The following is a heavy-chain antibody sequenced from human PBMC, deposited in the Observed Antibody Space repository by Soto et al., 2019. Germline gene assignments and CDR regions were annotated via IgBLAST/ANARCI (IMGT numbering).Heavy chain of an antibody. Sequence: QITLRESGPTLVKPTQTLTLTCTFSGFSLITHGVGVGWVRQPPGKALECLALIYWDDDKRYNPSLRSRLTITKDTSKNPVVLTMTNMDPVDTGTYFCANRGGGSNWNGGYFDYWGQGALVTVSS. CDR2: IYWDDDK. CDR3: ANRGGGSNWNGGYFDY. CDR1: GFSLITHGVG. V-gene: IGHV2-5*02. J-gene: IGHJ4*02. D-gene: IGHD1-1*01.